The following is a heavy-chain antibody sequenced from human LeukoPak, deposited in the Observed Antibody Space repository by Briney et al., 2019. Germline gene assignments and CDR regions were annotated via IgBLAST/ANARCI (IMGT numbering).Heavy chain of an antibody. J-gene: IGHJ4*02. V-gene: IGHV1-18*01. CDR1: GYTFTSYG. CDR2: ISAYNGNT. Sequence: GASVKVSCKASGYTFTSYGISWVRQAPGQGLEWMGWISAYNGNTNYAQKLQGRVTITTDTSTSTAYMELRSLRSDDTAVYYCARDRGSSGWYMDYFDYWGQGTLVTVSS. D-gene: IGHD6-19*01. CDR3: ARDRGSSGWYMDYFDY.